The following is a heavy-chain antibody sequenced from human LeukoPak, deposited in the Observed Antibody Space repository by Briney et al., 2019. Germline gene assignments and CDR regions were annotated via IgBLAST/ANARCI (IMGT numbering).Heavy chain of an antibody. V-gene: IGHV4-59*01. CDR2: IYYSGST. CDR3: ARGSWAGYGGNPVEFDP. CDR1: GGSISSYY. J-gene: IGHJ5*02. D-gene: IGHD4-23*01. Sequence: NPSETLSLTCTVSGGSISSYYWSWIRQPPGKGLEWIGYIYYSGSTNYNPSLKSRVTMSIDTSKNQFSLKLSSVTAADTAVYYCARGSWAGYGGNPVEFDPWGQGTLVTVSS.